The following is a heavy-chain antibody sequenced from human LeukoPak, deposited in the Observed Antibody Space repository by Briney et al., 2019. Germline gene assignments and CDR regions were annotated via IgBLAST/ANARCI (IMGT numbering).Heavy chain of an antibody. Sequence: ASVKVSCKASGYTFTGYYMHWVRQAPGQGLEWMGWINPNSGGTNYAQKFQGRVTMTRDTSISTAYMELSRLRSGDTAVYYCARAASGWYENWFDPWGQGTLVTVSS. V-gene: IGHV1-2*02. CDR1: GYTFTGYY. CDR2: INPNSGGT. J-gene: IGHJ5*02. CDR3: ARAASGWYENWFDP. D-gene: IGHD6-19*01.